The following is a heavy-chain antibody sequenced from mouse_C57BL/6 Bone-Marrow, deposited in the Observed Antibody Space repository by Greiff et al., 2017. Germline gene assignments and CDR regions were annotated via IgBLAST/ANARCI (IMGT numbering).Heavy chain of an antibody. D-gene: IGHD2-3*01. V-gene: IGHV5-4*01. CDR2: ISDGGSYT. CDR1: GFTFSSYA. Sequence: EVMLVESGGGLVKPGGSLKLSCAASGFTFSSYAMSWVRQTPEKRLEWVATISDGGSYTYYPDNVKGRFTISRDNAKNNLYLQMSHLKSEDTAMYYCARDRVVTYFDYWGQGTTPTVSS. CDR3: ARDRVVTYFDY. J-gene: IGHJ2*01.